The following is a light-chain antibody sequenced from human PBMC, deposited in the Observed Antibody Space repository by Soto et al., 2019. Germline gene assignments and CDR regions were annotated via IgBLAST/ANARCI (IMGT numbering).Light chain of an antibody. V-gene: IGKV3-11*01. CDR2: EAS. CDR1: QSVSSY. Sequence: EIVLTQAPATRSWSPGERATLSCRASQSVSSYLAWFQQKPGQAPRLLIYEASKMATGIPARFSGSGSGTDFTLTISSLEPEDFAVYYCQQRTKRPPFSFGQWTKLEIK. J-gene: IGKJ2*03. CDR3: QQRTKRPPFS.